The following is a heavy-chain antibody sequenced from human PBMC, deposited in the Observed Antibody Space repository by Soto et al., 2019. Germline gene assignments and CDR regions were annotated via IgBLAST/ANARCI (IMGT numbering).Heavy chain of an antibody. CDR2: ISGSGGST. CDR1: GFTFSSYA. CDR3: AKDPRNKYCSGGSCYRWFDP. D-gene: IGHD2-15*01. V-gene: IGHV3-23*01. Sequence: GGSLRLSCAASGFTFSSYAMSWFRQAPGKGLEWVSAISGSGGSTYYADSVKGRFTISRDNSKNTLYLQMNSLRAEDTAVYYCAKDPRNKYCSGGSCYRWFDPWGQGTLVTVSS. J-gene: IGHJ5*02.